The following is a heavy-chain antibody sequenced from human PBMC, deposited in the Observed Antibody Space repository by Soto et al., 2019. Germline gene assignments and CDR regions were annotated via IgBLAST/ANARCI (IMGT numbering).Heavy chain of an antibody. CDR1: GGSISSGGYY. D-gene: IGHD4-17*01. Sequence: SETLSLTCTVSGGSISSGGYYWSWIRQHPGKGLEWIGYIYYSGSTYYNPSLKSRVTTSVDTSKNQFSLKLSSVTAADTAVYYCATGDYNYYYGMDVWGQGTTVTVSS. J-gene: IGHJ6*02. CDR3: ATGDYNYYYGMDV. CDR2: IYYSGST. V-gene: IGHV4-31*03.